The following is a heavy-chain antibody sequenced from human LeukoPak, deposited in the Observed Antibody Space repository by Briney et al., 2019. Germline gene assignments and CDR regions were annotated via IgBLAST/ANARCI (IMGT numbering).Heavy chain of an antibody. D-gene: IGHD4-17*01. CDR3: ARDRQGYGDYSVPYYYYYMDV. J-gene: IGHJ6*03. CDR2: IKQDGSEK. Sequence: TGGSLRLSCAASGFTFSSYWMSWVRQAPGKGLEWVANIKQDGSEKYYVDSVKGRFTISRDNAKNSLYLQMNSLRAEDTAVYYCARDRQGYGDYSVPYYYYYMDVWGKGTTVTVSS. CDR1: GFTFSSYW. V-gene: IGHV3-7*01.